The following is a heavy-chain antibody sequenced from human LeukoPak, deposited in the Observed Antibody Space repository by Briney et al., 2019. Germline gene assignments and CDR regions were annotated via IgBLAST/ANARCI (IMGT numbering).Heavy chain of an antibody. J-gene: IGHJ6*03. Sequence: PSETLSLTSADPGGSLSSYYWCSMWPRAREGLWWSGRIYTSGSTNYNPSLKSRVTMSVDTSKNQFSLKLSSVTAADTAVYFCARGYRKWLQPDGYYYMDVWGKGTTVTVSS. CDR3: ARGYRKWLQPDGYYYMDV. D-gene: IGHD5-24*01. CDR1: GGSLSSYY. V-gene: IGHV4-4*07. CDR2: IYTSGST.